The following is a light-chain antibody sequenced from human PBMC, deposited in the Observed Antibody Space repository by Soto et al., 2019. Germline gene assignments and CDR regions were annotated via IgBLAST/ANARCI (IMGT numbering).Light chain of an antibody. V-gene: IGKV1-9*01. CDR2: AAS. CDR3: QQLNSYPLT. Sequence: DIQLTQSPSFLSASVGDRVTITCRASQDITSFLAWYQQKPGKAPKLLIYAASTLQSGVPSRFSGSGSGTEFTLTISSLQPEDFATYYWQQLNSYPLTFGGGTKVQIK. J-gene: IGKJ4*01. CDR1: QDITSF.